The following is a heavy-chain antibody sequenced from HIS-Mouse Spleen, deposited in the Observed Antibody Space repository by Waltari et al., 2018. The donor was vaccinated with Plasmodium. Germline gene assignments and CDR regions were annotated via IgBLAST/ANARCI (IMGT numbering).Heavy chain of an antibody. CDR2: RKQDGSEK. CDR3: ASSWYWYFDL. V-gene: IGHV3-7*01. CDR1: GFTVSRYG. D-gene: IGHD6-13*01. Sequence: EVQLVESGAGLVQPGGSVRLSCAPSGFTVSRYGLSWVRQAPGKGLEWGANRKQDGSEKYYVESVKGRFTSSRDNAKNSLYLQMNSLRAEDTAVYYCASSWYWYFDLWGRGTLVTVSS. J-gene: IGHJ2*01.